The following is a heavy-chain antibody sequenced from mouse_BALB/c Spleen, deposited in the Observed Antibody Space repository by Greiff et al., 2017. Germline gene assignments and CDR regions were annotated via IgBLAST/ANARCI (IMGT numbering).Heavy chain of an antibody. CDR1: GYSITSDYA. CDR3: ARGYYYGSSWYYFDY. CDR2: ISYSGST. V-gene: IGHV3-2*02. J-gene: IGHJ2*01. D-gene: IGHD1-1*01. Sequence: EVQLQESGPGLVKPSQSLSLTCTVTGYSITSDYAWNWIRQFPGNKLEWMGYISYSGSTSYNPSLKSRISITRDTSKNQFFLQLNSVTTEDTATYYCARGYYYGSSWYYFDYWGQGTTLTVSS.